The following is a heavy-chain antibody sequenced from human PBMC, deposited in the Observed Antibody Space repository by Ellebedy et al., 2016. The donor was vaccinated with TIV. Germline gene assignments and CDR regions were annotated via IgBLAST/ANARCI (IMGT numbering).Heavy chain of an antibody. J-gene: IGHJ6*02. CDR2: IYHRGST. Sequence: SETLSLTCAVSGGSISSSGYSWSWIRQPPGKGLEWIGYIYHRGSTYYNPSLKSRVTISVDSAQNQFSLRLSSLTAADTAGYYCARCSYDSSGFYYYYGMDVWGQGTTVTVSS. CDR1: GGSISSSGYS. D-gene: IGHD3-22*01. V-gene: IGHV4-30-2*01. CDR3: ARCSYDSSGFYYYYGMDV.